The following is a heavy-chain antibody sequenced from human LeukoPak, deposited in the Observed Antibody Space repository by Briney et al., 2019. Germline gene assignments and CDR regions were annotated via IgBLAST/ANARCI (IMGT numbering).Heavy chain of an antibody. Sequence: WRSLRPSCAAPGFSFSNYPMDWVRQAPGKGLEWVAFISYHGSNKFYADSVKGRLTISRDNSKNTLYLQMNSLGPEDTAVYYCARGTNSWPDYWGQGTLVTVSS. CDR3: ARGTNSWPDY. CDR2: ISYHGSNK. V-gene: IGHV3-30-3*01. D-gene: IGHD1-14*01. CDR1: GFSFSNYP. J-gene: IGHJ4*02.